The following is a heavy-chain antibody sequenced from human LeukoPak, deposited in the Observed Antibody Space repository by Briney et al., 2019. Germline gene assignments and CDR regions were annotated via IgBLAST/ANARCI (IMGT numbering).Heavy chain of an antibody. V-gene: IGHV3-23*01. D-gene: IGHD4-17*01. Sequence: GGSLRLSCAASGFTFSSYAMSWVRQAPGKGLEWVSAISGSGGSTYYADSVKGRFTISRDNSKNTLYLQMNSLRAEDTAVYYCARDTTPYGDYAHAFDIWGQGTMVTVSS. J-gene: IGHJ3*02. CDR3: ARDTTPYGDYAHAFDI. CDR1: GFTFSSYA. CDR2: ISGSGGST.